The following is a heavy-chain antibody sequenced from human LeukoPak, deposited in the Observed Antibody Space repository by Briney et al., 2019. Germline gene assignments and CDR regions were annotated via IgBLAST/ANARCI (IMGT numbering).Heavy chain of an antibody. J-gene: IGHJ3*02. CDR1: GGSISSGSYY. D-gene: IGHD6-6*01. Sequence: TLSLTCTVSGGSISSGSYYWSWIRQPAGKGLEWIGRIYTSGRTNYNPSLKSRVTISVDTSKNQFSLKLSSVTAADTAVYYCARGKQFDVKYDAFDIWGQGTMVTVSS. CDR2: IYTSGRT. V-gene: IGHV4-61*02. CDR3: ARGKQFDVKYDAFDI.